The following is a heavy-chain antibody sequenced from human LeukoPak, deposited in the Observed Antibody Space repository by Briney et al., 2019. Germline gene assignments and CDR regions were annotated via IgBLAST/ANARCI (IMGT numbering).Heavy chain of an antibody. D-gene: IGHD2-8*01. CDR3: ARAGEGCTNGVCYTLSYYYYYMYV. V-gene: IGHV3-74*01. J-gene: IGHJ6*03. CDR2: INSDGSST. CDR1: GFTFSSYW. Sequence: GGSLRLSCAASGFTFSSYWMHWVRQAPGKGLVWVSRINSDGSSTSYADSVKGRFTISRDNAKNTLYLQMNSLRAEDTAVYYCARAGEGCTNGVCYTLSYYYYYMYVWGKGTTVTVSS.